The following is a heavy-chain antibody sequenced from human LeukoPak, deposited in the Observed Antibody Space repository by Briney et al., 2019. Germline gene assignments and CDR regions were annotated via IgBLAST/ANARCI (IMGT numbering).Heavy chain of an antibody. CDR1: GFTFSSYW. Sequence: GGSLRLSCAASGFTFSSYWMSGVRQAPGKGLEWVANIKQDGSEKYYVGSVKGRFTISRDNAKNSLYLQMNSLRAEDTAVYYCARVPYYYGSGKLDYWGQGTLVTVSS. D-gene: IGHD3-10*01. CDR2: IKQDGSEK. J-gene: IGHJ4*02. CDR3: ARVPYYYGSGKLDY. V-gene: IGHV3-7*01.